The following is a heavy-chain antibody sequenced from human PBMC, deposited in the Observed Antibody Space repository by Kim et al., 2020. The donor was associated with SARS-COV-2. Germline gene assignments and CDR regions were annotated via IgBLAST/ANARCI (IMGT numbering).Heavy chain of an antibody. D-gene: IGHD2-21*02. CDR3: ARDKRGGDSNNQNWFDP. CDR2: INAGNGNT. CDR1: GYTFTSYA. Sequence: ASVKVSCKASGYTFTSYAMHWVRQAPGQRLEWMGWINAGNGNTKYSQKFQGRVTITRDTSASTAYMELSSLRSEDTAVYYCARDKRGGDSNNQNWFDPWGQGTLVTVSS. V-gene: IGHV1-3*01. J-gene: IGHJ5*02.